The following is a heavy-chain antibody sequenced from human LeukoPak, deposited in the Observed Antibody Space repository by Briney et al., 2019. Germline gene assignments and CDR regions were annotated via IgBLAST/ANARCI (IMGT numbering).Heavy chain of an antibody. CDR1: GFTFSSYG. J-gene: IGHJ6*03. D-gene: IGHD3-10*01. CDR3: AKDLGPYGSGAFAPNYYYYYMDV. V-gene: IGHV3-30*02. Sequence: GGSLRLSCAASGFTFSSYGMHWVRQAPGKGLEWVAFIRYDGSNKYYADSVKGRFTISRDNSKNTLYLQMNSLRAEDTAVYYCAKDLGPYGSGAFAPNYYYYYMDVWGKGTTVTISS. CDR2: IRYDGSNK.